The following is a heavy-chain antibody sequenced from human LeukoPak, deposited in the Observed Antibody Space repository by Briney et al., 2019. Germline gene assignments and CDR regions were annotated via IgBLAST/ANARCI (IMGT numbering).Heavy chain of an antibody. Sequence: GASVKVSCKASGGTFSSYAISWVRQAPGQGLEWMGGIIPIFGTANYAQKLQGRVTMTTDTSTSTAYMELRSLRSDDTAVYCCARDPRPRPYYFDYWGQGTLVTVSS. CDR1: GGTFSSYA. J-gene: IGHJ4*02. V-gene: IGHV1-69*05. D-gene: IGHD6-6*01. CDR3: ARDPRPRPYYFDY. CDR2: IIPIFGTA.